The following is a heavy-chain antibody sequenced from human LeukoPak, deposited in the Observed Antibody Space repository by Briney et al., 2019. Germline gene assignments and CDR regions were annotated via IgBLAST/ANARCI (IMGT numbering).Heavy chain of an antibody. V-gene: IGHV3-74*01. CDR1: GFTFSSYW. D-gene: IGHD5-12*01. Sequence: PGGSLRLSCAASGFTFSSYWMHWVRQAPGKGLVWVSRINSDGSSTKYADSVKGRFTISRDNAKNTLYLQMNSLRAEDTAVYYCARVRATFSPHFDNWGQGTLVTVSS. J-gene: IGHJ4*02. CDR3: ARVRATFSPHFDN. CDR2: INSDGSST.